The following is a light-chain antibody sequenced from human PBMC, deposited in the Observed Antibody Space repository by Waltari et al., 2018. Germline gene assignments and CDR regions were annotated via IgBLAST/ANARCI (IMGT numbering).Light chain of an antibody. Sequence: EIVLTQSPATLSLSPGERATLPCRASQSVSSSLAWYQQKPGQAPRLLIYDAFNRATGIPARFSGSGSGTDFTLTISSLEPEDLAVYYCQQRINWPLTFGGGTKVEIK. CDR3: QQRINWPLT. V-gene: IGKV3-11*01. J-gene: IGKJ4*01. CDR2: DAF. CDR1: QSVSSS.